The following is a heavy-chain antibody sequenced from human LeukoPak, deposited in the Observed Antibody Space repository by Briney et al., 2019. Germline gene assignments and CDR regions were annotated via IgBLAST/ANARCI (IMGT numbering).Heavy chain of an antibody. CDR3: GRLGNASWYESIDY. CDR1: GFTFSTYA. Sequence: GGSLRFSCAASGFTFSTYAMSWVRQAPGKGLEWVSTISNSSSYIYYADSVKGRFTLSRDKAKNSLFLQMNSLRAEDTAVYYCGRLGNASWYESIDYWGEGTLVTAS. CDR2: ISNSSSYI. D-gene: IGHD6-13*01. J-gene: IGHJ4*02. V-gene: IGHV3-21*01.